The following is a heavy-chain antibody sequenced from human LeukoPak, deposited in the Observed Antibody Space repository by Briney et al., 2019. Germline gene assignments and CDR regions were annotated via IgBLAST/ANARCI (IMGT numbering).Heavy chain of an antibody. Sequence: SETLSLTCTVSGGSFSSYYWSWIRQPPGKGLEWIGNIFYSGSTNYTPSLKSRVTISVDTSKNQFSLKLSSVTAADTAVYYCARSVEGYCRGGSCYYYSYYMDVWGKGTTVTVSS. CDR3: ARSVEGYCRGGSCYYYSYYMDV. CDR1: GGSFSSYY. D-gene: IGHD2-15*01. J-gene: IGHJ6*03. V-gene: IGHV4-59*01. CDR2: IFYSGST.